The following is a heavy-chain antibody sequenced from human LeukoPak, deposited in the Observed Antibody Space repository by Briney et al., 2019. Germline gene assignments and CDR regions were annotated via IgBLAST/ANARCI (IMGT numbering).Heavy chain of an antibody. Sequence: SDTLSLTCTVSGGSVSSGTYYWSWIRQPPGKGLEWIGYIYYTGSTNYNPSLKSRLTIPVDTSKNQFSLKLSSVTAADTAVYYCARRGGSGRSFDYWGQGTLVTVSS. V-gene: IGHV4-61*01. D-gene: IGHD3-10*01. CDR3: ARRGGSGRSFDY. J-gene: IGHJ4*02. CDR2: IYYTGST. CDR1: GGSVSSGTYY.